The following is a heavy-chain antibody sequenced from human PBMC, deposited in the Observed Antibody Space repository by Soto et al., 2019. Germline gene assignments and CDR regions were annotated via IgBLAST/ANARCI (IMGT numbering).Heavy chain of an antibody. CDR3: AKGEGPSERIKYYYYYYMDV. CDR1: GFTFSSYG. CDR2: ISYDGSNK. V-gene: IGHV3-30*18. J-gene: IGHJ6*03. Sequence: GGSLRLSCAASGFTFSSYGMHWVRQAPGKGLEWVAVISYDGSNKYYADSVKGRFTISRDNSKNTLYLQMNSLRAEDTAVYYCAKGEGPSERIKYYYYYYMDVWGKGTTVTVSS.